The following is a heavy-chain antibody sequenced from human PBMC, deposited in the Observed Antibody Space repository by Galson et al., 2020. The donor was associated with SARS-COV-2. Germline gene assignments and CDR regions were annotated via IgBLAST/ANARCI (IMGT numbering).Heavy chain of an antibody. CDR2: IYYDGSNK. CDR3: ARDGQSSSGWAFDC. D-gene: IGHD6-19*01. Sequence: GESLKISCAASGFTFKNHAMHWVRQAPGKGLEWVAQIYYDGSNKYYLDSVKGRFTISRDNSENTVYLQMNNLRVEDTAVYYCARDGQSSSGWAFDCWGQGTLLTVSS. CDR1: GFTFKNHA. J-gene: IGHJ4*02. V-gene: IGHV3-33*01.